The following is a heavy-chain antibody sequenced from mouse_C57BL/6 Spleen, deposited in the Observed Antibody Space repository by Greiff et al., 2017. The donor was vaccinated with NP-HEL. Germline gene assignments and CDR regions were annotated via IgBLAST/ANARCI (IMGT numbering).Heavy chain of an antibody. D-gene: IGHD2-4*01. CDR1: GYTFTSYW. CDR2: IDPSDSYT. J-gene: IGHJ4*01. CDR3: ARRATMITTRVYYAMDY. V-gene: IGHV1-69*01. Sequence: VQLQQPGAELVMPGASVKLSCKASGYTFTSYWMHWVKQRPGQGLEWIGEIDPSDSYTNYNQKFKGKSTLTVDKSSSTAYMQLSSLTSEDSAVYYCARRATMITTRVYYAMDYWGQGTSVTVSS.